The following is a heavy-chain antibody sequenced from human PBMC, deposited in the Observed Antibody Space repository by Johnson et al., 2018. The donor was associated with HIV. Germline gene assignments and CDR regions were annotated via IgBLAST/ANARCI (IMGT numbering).Heavy chain of an antibody. J-gene: IGHJ3*02. CDR1: GFTISSNY. CDR2: IYSGGST. D-gene: IGHD1-14*01. V-gene: IGHV3-66*01. CDR3: ARDPPGRSKDNSPRRAFDI. Sequence: MLLVESGGGLVQPGGSLRLSCAASGFTISSNYMSWVRQAPGKGLEWVSLIYSGGSTYYADSVKGRFTISRDNSKNTLYLQMNSLRAEDTAVYYCARDPPGRSKDNSPRRAFDIWGQGTMVTVSS.